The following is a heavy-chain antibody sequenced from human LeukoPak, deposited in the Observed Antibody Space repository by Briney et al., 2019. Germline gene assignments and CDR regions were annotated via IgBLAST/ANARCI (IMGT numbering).Heavy chain of an antibody. D-gene: IGHD3-22*01. CDR2: IYYSGST. CDR1: GGSISSYY. J-gene: IGHJ3*02. V-gene: IGHV4-59*01. CDR3: ARVKYYDSSGPRDADDAFDI. Sequence: PSETLSLTCTVSGGSISSYYWSWIRQPPGKGLEWIGYIYYSGSTNYNPSLKSRVTISVDTSKNQFSLKLSSVTAADTAVYYCARVKYYDSSGPRDADDAFDIWGQGIMVTVSS.